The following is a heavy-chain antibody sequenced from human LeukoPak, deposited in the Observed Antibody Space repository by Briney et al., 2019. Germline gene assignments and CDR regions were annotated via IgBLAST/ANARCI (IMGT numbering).Heavy chain of an antibody. Sequence: SVKVSCKASGGTFSSYAISWVRQAPGQGLEWMGRIIPILGIANYAQKFQGRVTITADKSTSTAYMELRSLRSDDTAVYYCAREYYDSSGYYPFDYWGQGTLVTVSS. V-gene: IGHV1-69*04. CDR1: GGTFSSYA. D-gene: IGHD3-22*01. CDR3: AREYYDSSGYYPFDY. J-gene: IGHJ4*02. CDR2: IIPILGIA.